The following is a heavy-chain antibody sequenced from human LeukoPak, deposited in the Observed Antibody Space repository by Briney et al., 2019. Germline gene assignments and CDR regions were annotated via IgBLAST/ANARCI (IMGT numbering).Heavy chain of an antibody. CDR3: AKSGLNRFDY. CDR1: GFTFSSYT. J-gene: IGHJ4*02. CDR2: ISYDGSNK. V-gene: IGHV3-30*04. D-gene: IGHD2-15*01. Sequence: GGSLRLSCAASGFTFSSYTMHWVRQAPGKGLEWVAVISYDGSNKYYADSVKGRFTISRDNSKNTLYLQMNSLRAEDTAVYYCAKSGLNRFDYWGQGTLVTVSS.